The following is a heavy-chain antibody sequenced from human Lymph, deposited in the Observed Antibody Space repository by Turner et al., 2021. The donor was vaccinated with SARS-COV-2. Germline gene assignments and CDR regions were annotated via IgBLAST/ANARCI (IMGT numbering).Heavy chain of an antibody. CDR3: ARDYYDFWSGYNSYYYGMDV. D-gene: IGHD3-3*01. CDR2: NSSRSSYI. Sequence: EVQLVESGGGMVKPGGPLRLSCAASGFTFSSYSMNWVRQAPGKGLEWVSSNSSRSSYIYNADSVKGRFTISRENAKNSLYLQMNSLRAEDTAVYYCARDYYDFWSGYNSYYYGMDVWGQGTTVTVSS. J-gene: IGHJ6*02. CDR1: GFTFSSYS. V-gene: IGHV3-21*01.